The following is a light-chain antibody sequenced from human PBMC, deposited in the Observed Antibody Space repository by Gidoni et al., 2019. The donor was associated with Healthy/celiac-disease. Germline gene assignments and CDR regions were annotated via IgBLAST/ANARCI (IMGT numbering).Light chain of an antibody. CDR3: QQRASWPPT. J-gene: IGKJ1*01. Sequence: EVVLTQSPPTLSLSPGERATLSCRASQSVRNYLAWYQQKGGQAPRLLIYDTSLRATGIPTRFSGSGSGTDFTLTINSLEPEDFGIYYCQQRASWPPTFGQGTRVDIK. CDR2: DTS. V-gene: IGKV3-11*01. CDR1: QSVRNY.